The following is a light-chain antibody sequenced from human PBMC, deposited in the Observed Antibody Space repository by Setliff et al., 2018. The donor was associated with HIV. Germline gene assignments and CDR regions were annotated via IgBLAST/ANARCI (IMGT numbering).Light chain of an antibody. CDR1: SSNIGAGYD. J-gene: IGLJ1*01. Sequence: QSVLTQPPSVSGAPGQRVTISCTGSSSNIGAGYDVHWYQQLPGTAPKLLIYGNSNRPSGVPDRFSGSKSGTSASLAITGLQAEDEADYYCQSYDSSHVFGTGTKV. CDR3: QSYDSSHV. CDR2: GNS. V-gene: IGLV1-40*01.